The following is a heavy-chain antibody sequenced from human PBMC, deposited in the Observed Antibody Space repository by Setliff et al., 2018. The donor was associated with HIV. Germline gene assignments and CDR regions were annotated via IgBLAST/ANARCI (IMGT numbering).Heavy chain of an antibody. CDR1: GYTVTRYS. J-gene: IGHJ4*02. CDR2: IDPSGGST. CDR3: ARDLDSAYDKTLDY. V-gene: IGHV1-46*01. D-gene: IGHD5-12*01. Sequence: GASVQVSCQASGYTVTRYSMHWVRQAPGQGLEWMGIIDPSGGSTNYAQKFRGRVTMTRDTFTSTVYMELSSLRSEDTAVYYCARDLDSAYDKTLDYWGQGTLVTVSS.